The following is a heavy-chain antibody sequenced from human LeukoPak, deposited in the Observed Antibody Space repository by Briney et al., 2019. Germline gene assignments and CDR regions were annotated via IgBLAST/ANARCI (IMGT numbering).Heavy chain of an antibody. Sequence: ASVTVSCKASGYTFTSYGISWVRQAPGQGLEWMGWISAYNGNTNYAQKLQGRVTMTTDTSTSTAYMELRSLRSDDTAVYYCARQPHPTDYYDSSSYYYYGMDVWGQGTTVTVSS. CDR3: ARQPHPTDYYDSSSYYYYGMDV. D-gene: IGHD3-22*01. CDR1: GYTFTSYG. CDR2: ISAYNGNT. J-gene: IGHJ6*02. V-gene: IGHV1-18*01.